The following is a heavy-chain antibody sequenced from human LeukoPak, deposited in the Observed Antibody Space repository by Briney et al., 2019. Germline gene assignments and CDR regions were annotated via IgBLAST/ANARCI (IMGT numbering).Heavy chain of an antibody. Sequence: GGSLRLSCAASGFRFSTYCMNWVRQAPGKGLEWVANIKQDESEKYYLDSVKGRFTISRDNAKNSLYLQMNSLRAEDTAVYYCARGISRDRDGYNLRFDYWGQGTLVTVSS. CDR2: IKQDESEK. CDR3: ARGISRDRDGYNLRFDY. D-gene: IGHD5-24*01. V-gene: IGHV3-7*01. J-gene: IGHJ4*02. CDR1: GFRFSTYC.